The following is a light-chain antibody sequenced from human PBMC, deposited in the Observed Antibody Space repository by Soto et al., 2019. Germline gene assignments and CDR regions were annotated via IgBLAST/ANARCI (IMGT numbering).Light chain of an antibody. J-gene: IGLJ2*01. V-gene: IGLV1-40*01. CDR1: STDVGGDNH. Sequence: QSVLTQPASVSGAPGQSITISCTGTSTDVGGDNHVPWYQQLPGKAPKLLIYDLTNRPSGVSNRFSGSKSGTSASLAITGLQAEDEADYYCLSFASSLSVVFGGGTKLTVL. CDR3: LSFASSLSVV. CDR2: DLT.